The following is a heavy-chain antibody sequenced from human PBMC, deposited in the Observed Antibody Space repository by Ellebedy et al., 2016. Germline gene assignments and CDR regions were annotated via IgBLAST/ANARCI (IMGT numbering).Heavy chain of an antibody. CDR1: GYTFTSYD. D-gene: IGHD5-24*01. J-gene: IGHJ4*02. CDR2: MNPNSGNT. V-gene: IGHV1-8*01. CDR3: ARVEMATIGHFDY. Sequence: ASVKVSCXASGYTFTSYDINWVRQATGQGLEWMGWMNPNSGNTGYAQKFQGRVTMTRDTSTSTVYMELSSLRSEDTAVYYCARVEMATIGHFDYWGQGTLGTVSS.